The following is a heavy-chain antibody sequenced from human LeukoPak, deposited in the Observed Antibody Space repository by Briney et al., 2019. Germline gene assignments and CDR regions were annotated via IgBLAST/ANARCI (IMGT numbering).Heavy chain of an antibody. D-gene: IGHD2-15*01. CDR3: ARNGFYCLDY. J-gene: IGHJ4*02. V-gene: IGHV4-39*01. CDR2: IYYSGNT. CDR1: GGSISSSGYY. Sequence: SETLSLTCTVSGGSISSSGYYWGWIRQPPGKGLEWIGSIYYSGNTYYNPSLKSRVTISVDTSKNQFSLKVNSVTAADTAVYYCARNGFYCLDYWGQGTLVTVSS.